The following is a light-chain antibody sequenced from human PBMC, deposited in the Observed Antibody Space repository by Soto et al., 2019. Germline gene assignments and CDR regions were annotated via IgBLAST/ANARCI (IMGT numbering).Light chain of an antibody. Sequence: IQMTQSQSSLSASVGDRVTITSQASQGISKSVNWYQQKPGQPPKFLIYDASNLQTGVPSRFSGRGSGTDFTFTIAGLQAEDIETYYCLQYDSFPMTFGQGTRLDIK. J-gene: IGKJ5*01. CDR1: QGISKS. CDR3: LQYDSFPMT. CDR2: DAS. V-gene: IGKV1-33*01.